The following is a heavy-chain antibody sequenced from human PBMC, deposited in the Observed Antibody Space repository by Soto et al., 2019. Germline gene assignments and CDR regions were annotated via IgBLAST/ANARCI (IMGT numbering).Heavy chain of an antibody. CDR3: ARFVRSCSATTCSTRADV. Sequence: ASETLSLTCTVSGGFVNSDTHSWSWVRQTPGKRLEWIGFIYSGGSTKNPSLRSRVTMSVDTSKNQFSLKLRSVIVADTAVYHCARFVRSCSATTCSTRADVWGQGITVTVSS. V-gene: IGHV4-61*01. D-gene: IGHD2-2*01. CDR1: GGFVNSDTHS. CDR2: IYSGGST. J-gene: IGHJ6*02.